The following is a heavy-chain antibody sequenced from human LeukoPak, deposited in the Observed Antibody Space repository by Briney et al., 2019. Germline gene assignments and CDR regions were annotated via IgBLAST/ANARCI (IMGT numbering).Heavy chain of an antibody. Sequence: PSETLSLTCTVSGGSISSYYWSWIRQPAGKGLEWIGRIYTSGSTNYNPSLKSRVTMSVDTSKNQFSLKLSSVTAADTAVYYCARDLADILTGYDLWYFDLWGRGTLVTVSS. V-gene: IGHV4-4*07. CDR1: GGSISSYY. J-gene: IGHJ2*01. CDR2: IYTSGST. D-gene: IGHD3-9*01. CDR3: ARDLADILTGYDLWYFDL.